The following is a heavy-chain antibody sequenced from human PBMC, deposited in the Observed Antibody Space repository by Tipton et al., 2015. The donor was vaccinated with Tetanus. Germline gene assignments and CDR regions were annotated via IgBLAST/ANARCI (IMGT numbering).Heavy chain of an antibody. CDR1: GASISSSVYY. CDR3: VTSLAVSRPIDC. Sequence: TLSLTCSVSGASISSSVYYWGWIRQPPGKGLEWIGSVFSTGNTYYNPSLKNRVTVSVDTSKNQFSLRLSSVTAADTAVYYCVTSLAVSRPIDCWGQGTLVTVAS. V-gene: IGHV4-39*01. D-gene: IGHD6-6*01. CDR2: VFSTGNT. J-gene: IGHJ4*02.